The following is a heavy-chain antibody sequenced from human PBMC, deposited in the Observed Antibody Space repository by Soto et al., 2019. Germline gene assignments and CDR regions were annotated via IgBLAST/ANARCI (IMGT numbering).Heavy chain of an antibody. V-gene: IGHV3-23*01. CDR2: ISGSGGST. J-gene: IGHJ4*02. CDR3: ATDRYCSRTSCSYYFDY. Sequence: EVQRLESGGGLVQPGGSLRLSCAASGFTFSSYARSWVRQAPGKGREWVSAISGSGGSTYYADSVKGRFTISRDNSKNTLYLHMNSLRAEDTAVYYCATDRYCSRTSCSYYFDYWGQGTLVTVSS. D-gene: IGHD2-2*01. CDR1: GFTFSSYA.